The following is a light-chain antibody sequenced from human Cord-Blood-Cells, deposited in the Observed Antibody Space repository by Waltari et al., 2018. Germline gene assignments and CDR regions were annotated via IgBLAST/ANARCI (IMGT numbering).Light chain of an antibody. V-gene: IGLV1-40*01. CDR2: GNS. Sequence: QSVLTQPPSVSGAPGQWGTISCTGSSSNIGAGYDVHWYQQLPGTAPKLLIYGNSNRPSGVPDRFSGSKSGTSASLAITGLQAEDEADYYCQSYDSSLSGWVFGGGTKLTVL. CDR1: SSNIGAGYD. CDR3: QSYDSSLSGWV. J-gene: IGLJ3*02.